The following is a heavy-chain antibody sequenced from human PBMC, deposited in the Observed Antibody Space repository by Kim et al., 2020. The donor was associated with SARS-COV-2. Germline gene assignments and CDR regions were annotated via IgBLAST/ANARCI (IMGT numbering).Heavy chain of an antibody. V-gene: IGHV4-4*02. Sequence: TPSLKSRVTMSVDKSKSQFSLKLSSVTAADTAVYYCARGQLERLIYWCDPWGQGTLVTVSS. CDR3: ARGQLERLIYWCDP. D-gene: IGHD1-1*01. J-gene: IGHJ5*02.